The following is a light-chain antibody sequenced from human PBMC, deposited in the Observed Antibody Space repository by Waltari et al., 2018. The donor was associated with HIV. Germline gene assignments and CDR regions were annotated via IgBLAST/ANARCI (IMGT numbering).Light chain of an antibody. Sequence: SYELTQPPSVSVSPGQTARITCSGDALPNQYAYWYQQKPGQATVLVIYTDSERPSGIPERFSGSSSCTTVTLTISGVQAEDEADYYCQSADSSGNYQVFGGGTKLTVL. J-gene: IGLJ3*02. CDR2: TDS. V-gene: IGLV3-25*03. CDR1: ALPNQY. CDR3: QSADSSGNYQV.